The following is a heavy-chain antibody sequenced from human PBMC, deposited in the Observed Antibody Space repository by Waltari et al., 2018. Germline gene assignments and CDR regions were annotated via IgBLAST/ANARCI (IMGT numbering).Heavy chain of an antibody. CDR2: MNPNSGKT. V-gene: IGHV1-8*03. Sequence: QVQLVQSGAEVKKPGASVKVSCKASAYTFNNYDINWVRQSTCQGLEWMGWMNPNSGKTGYAQKVQGRVNITRNTSISTAYMELSSLRSEDTAVYYCARGPTSHYDFWSGYYTDTYYFDCWGQGTLVTVSS. CDR3: ARGPTSHYDFWSGYYTDTYYFDC. J-gene: IGHJ4*02. D-gene: IGHD3-3*01. CDR1: AYTFNNYD.